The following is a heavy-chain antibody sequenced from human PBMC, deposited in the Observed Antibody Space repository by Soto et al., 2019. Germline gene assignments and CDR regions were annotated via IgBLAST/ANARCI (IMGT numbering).Heavy chain of an antibody. D-gene: IGHD6-19*01. V-gene: IGHV3-74*01. CDR3: ARRGAGFDI. J-gene: IGHJ3*02. CDR1: GFTFSNYW. Sequence: EVQLVESGGGLVQPGGSLTLSCAASGFTFSNYWMHWVRQAPGKGLVWVSRINSDGSSTTYADSVKGRFTISRDNAKNTQYLELNSLRAEDTAVYYCARRGAGFDIWGQGTMVTVSS. CDR2: INSDGSST.